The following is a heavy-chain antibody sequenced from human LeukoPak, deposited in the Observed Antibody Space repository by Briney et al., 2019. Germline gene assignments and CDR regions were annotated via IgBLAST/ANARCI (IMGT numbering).Heavy chain of an antibody. CDR1: GFTFSSYA. Sequence: GSLRLSCAASGFTFSSYAMHWVRQAPGKGLEWVAVISYDGSNKYYADSVKGRFTISRDNAKNSLYLQMNSLRAEDTAVYYCAELGITMIGGVWGKGTTVTISS. CDR2: ISYDGSNK. CDR3: AELGITMIGGV. D-gene: IGHD3-10*02. V-gene: IGHV3-30*04. J-gene: IGHJ6*04.